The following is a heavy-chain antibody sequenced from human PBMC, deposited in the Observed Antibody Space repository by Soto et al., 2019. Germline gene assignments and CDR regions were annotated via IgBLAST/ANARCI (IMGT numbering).Heavy chain of an antibody. V-gene: IGHV4-34*01. D-gene: IGHD5-12*01. CDR2: INHSGST. CDR3: ARGWMATIFSFRKRFDGMDV. J-gene: IGHJ6*02. CDR1: GGSFSGYY. Sequence: PSETLSLTCAVYGGSFSGYYWSWIRQPPGKGLEWIGEINHSGSTNYNPSLKSRVTISVDTSKNQFSLKLSSVTAADTAVYYCARGWMATIFSFRKRFDGMDVWGQGTTVTVSS.